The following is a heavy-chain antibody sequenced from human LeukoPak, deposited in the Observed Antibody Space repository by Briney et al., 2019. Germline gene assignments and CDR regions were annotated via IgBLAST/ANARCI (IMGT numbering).Heavy chain of an antibody. CDR1: GGSISSGGYY. CDR2: IYYSGST. D-gene: IGHD3-16*02. Sequence: SETLSLTCTVSGGSISSGGYYWSWIRQHPGKGLEWIGYIYYSGSTYYNPSLKSRVTISVDTSKNQFSLKLSSVTAADTAVYYCAGDRVIGNWFDPWGQGTLVTVSS. V-gene: IGHV4-31*03. J-gene: IGHJ5*02. CDR3: AGDRVIGNWFDP.